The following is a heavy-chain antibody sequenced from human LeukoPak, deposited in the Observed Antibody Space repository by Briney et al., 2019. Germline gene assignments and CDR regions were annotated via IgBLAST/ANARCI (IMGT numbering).Heavy chain of an antibody. CDR3: AKDTIAADNWFDP. D-gene: IGHD6-13*01. CDR2: ISGSGGST. V-gene: IGHV3-23*01. CDR1: GFTFSSYG. Sequence: GGSLRLSCAASGFTFSSYGMHWVRQAPGKGLEWVSAISGSGGSTYYADSVKGRFTISRDNSKNTLYLQMNSLRAEDTAVYYCAKDTIAADNWFDPWGQGTLVTVSS. J-gene: IGHJ5*02.